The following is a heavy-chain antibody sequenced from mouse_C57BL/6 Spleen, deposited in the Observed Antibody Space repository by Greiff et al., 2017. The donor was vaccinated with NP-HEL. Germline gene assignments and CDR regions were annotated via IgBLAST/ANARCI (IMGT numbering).Heavy chain of an antibody. J-gene: IGHJ1*03. CDR3: ASAGTMDWYFDV. D-gene: IGHD4-1*01. V-gene: IGHV5-4*01. CDR1: GFTFSSYA. Sequence: EVQGVESGGGLVKPGGSLKLSCAASGFTFSSYAMSWVRQTPEKRLEWVATISDGGSYTYYPDNVKGRFTISRDNAKNNLYLQMSHLKSEDTAMYYCASAGTMDWYFDVWGTGTTVTVSS. CDR2: ISDGGSYT.